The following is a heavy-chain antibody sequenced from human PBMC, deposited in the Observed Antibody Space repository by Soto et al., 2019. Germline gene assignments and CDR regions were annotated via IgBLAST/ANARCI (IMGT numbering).Heavy chain of an antibody. CDR1: GFTFSSYG. CDR3: AREYCGGDCWPDY. Sequence: QVQLVESGGGVVQPGRSLRLSCAASGFTFSSYGMHWVRQAPGKGLEWVAVIWYDGSNKYYADSVKGRFTISRDNSKNTLYLQMNSLRAEDTAVYYCAREYCGGDCWPDYWGQGTLVTVSS. CDR2: IWYDGSNK. J-gene: IGHJ4*02. V-gene: IGHV3-33*01. D-gene: IGHD2-21*02.